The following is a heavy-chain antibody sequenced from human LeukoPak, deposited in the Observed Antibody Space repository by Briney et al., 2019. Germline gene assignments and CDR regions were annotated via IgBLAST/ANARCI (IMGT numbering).Heavy chain of an antibody. Sequence: SETLSLTCTVSGGSISSGSYYWSWIRQPAGKGLEWIGRIYTSGSTNYNPSLKSRVTISVDTSKNQFSLKLSSVTAADTAVYYCARAGAVAGRAYYYYYMDVWGKGTTVTVSS. V-gene: IGHV4-61*02. D-gene: IGHD6-19*01. CDR2: IYTSGST. CDR1: GGSISSGSYY. J-gene: IGHJ6*03. CDR3: ARAGAVAGRAYYYYYMDV.